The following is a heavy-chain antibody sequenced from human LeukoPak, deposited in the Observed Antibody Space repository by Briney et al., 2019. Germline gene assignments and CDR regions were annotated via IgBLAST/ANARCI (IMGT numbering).Heavy chain of an antibody. D-gene: IGHD3-22*01. Sequence: SGKVSCKASGGTFSSYTISWVRQAPGQGLEWMGRIIPILGIANYAQKFQGRVTITADKSTSTAYMELSSLRSEDTAVYYCARDWNYYDSSGYPHDWGQGTLVTVSS. CDR2: IIPILGIA. J-gene: IGHJ4*02. CDR3: ARDWNYYDSSGYPHD. CDR1: GGTFSSYT. V-gene: IGHV1-69*04.